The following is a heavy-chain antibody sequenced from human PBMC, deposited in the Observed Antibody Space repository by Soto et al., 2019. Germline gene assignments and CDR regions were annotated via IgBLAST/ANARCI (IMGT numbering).Heavy chain of an antibody. CDR3: ARDSYPYYSGSGSYSPRQNFDF. CDR2: IWYDGNKE. D-gene: IGHD3-10*01. J-gene: IGHJ4*02. CDR1: GFTFSRHA. V-gene: IGHV3-33*01. Sequence: QVQLVESGGGVVQPGRSLGLSCVASGFTFSRHAMHWVRQAPGKGLEWVAVIWYDGNKESLRDSVRGRFTISRDNSKNTLFLQMNSLRAEDTAVYYCARDSYPYYSGSGSYSPRQNFDFWGQGTLVTVSS.